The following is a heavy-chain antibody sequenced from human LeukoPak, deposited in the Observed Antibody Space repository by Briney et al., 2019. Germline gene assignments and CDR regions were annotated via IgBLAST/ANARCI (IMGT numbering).Heavy chain of an antibody. D-gene: IGHD3-3*02. Sequence: GGSLRLSCTASGFTFGDYAMSWFRQAPGKGLEWVGFIRSKAYGGTTEYAASVKGRFTISRDDSKSIAYLQMNSLKTEDTAVYYCTRDPIFGVVIADYWGQGTLVTVSS. V-gene: IGHV3-49*03. CDR2: IRSKAYGGTT. CDR3: TRDPIFGVVIADY. J-gene: IGHJ4*02. CDR1: GFTFGDYA.